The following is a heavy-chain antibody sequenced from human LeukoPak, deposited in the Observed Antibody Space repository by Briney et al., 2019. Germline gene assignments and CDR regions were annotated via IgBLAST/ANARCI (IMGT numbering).Heavy chain of an antibody. CDR1: GYTFTDYY. Sequence: ASVKISCKVSGYTFTDYYMHWVQQAPGKGLEWMGLVDPEDGETIHAEKFQGRVTITADTSTDTAYMELSSLRSEDTAVYYCATLWELRTAAFDIWGQGTMVTVSS. J-gene: IGHJ3*02. V-gene: IGHV1-69-2*01. D-gene: IGHD1-26*01. CDR2: VDPEDGET. CDR3: ATLWELRTAAFDI.